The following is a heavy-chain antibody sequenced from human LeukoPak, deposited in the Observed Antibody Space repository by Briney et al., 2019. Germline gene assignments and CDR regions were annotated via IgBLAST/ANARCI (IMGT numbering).Heavy chain of an antibody. J-gene: IGHJ5*02. D-gene: IGHD2-21*02. V-gene: IGHV1-8*01. Sequence: GASVKVSCKASGCTFTSYDINWVRQATGQGLEWMGWMNPNSGNTGYAQKFQGRVTMTRNTSISTAYMELSRLRSDDTAVYYCARACGGDCYWSAWGQGTLVTVSS. CDR1: GCTFTSYD. CDR3: ARACGGDCYWSA. CDR2: MNPNSGNT.